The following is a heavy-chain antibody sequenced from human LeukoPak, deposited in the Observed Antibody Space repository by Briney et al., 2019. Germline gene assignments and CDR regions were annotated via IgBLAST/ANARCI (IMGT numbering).Heavy chain of an antibody. CDR1: GFTFSDYY. Sequence: GGSLRLSCAASGFTFSDYYMSWIRQAPGKGLEGVSYISSSGSTIYYADSVKGRFTISRDNSKNTLYLQMNSLRAEDTAVYYCARGRSYLSAFDIWGQGTMVTVSS. J-gene: IGHJ3*02. CDR3: ARGRSYLSAFDI. D-gene: IGHD3-10*01. CDR2: ISSSGSTI. V-gene: IGHV3-11*01.